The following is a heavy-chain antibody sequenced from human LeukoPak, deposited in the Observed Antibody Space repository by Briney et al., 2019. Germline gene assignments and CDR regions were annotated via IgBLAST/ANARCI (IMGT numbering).Heavy chain of an antibody. D-gene: IGHD3-22*01. J-gene: IGHJ4*02. V-gene: IGHV1-69*13. CDR2: IIPIFGTA. CDR1: GGTFSSYA. CDR3: ASYSREFYDSSGYYYRSYFDY. Sequence: SVNVSCKASGGTFSSYAISWVRQAPGQGLEWMGGIIPIFGTANYAQKFQGRVTITADESTSTAYMELSSLRSEDTAVYYCASYSREFYDSSGYYYRSYFDYWGQGTLVTVSS.